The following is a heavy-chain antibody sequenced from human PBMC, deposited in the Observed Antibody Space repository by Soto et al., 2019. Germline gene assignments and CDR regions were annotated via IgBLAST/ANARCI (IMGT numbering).Heavy chain of an antibody. CDR1: GFTFSSYS. J-gene: IGHJ3*01. Sequence: GGSLRLSCAASGFTFSSYSMNWVRQAPGKGLEWVSYISSSSSTIYYADSVKGRFTISRDNAKNSLYLQMNSLKTEDTAVYYCTRGYPSGSIYAFDVWGLGTMVTVSS. CDR2: ISSSSSTI. CDR3: TRGYPSGSIYAFDV. D-gene: IGHD3-10*01. V-gene: IGHV3-48*01.